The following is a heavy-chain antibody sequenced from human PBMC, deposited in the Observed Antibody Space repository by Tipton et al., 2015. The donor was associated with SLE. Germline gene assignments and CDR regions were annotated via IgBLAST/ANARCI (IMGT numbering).Heavy chain of an antibody. Sequence: TLSLTCTVSGGSISSSSYFRGWIRQPPGKGLEWIGSIYYSGNTYYNPSLKSRVTISVDTSKNQFSLKLSSVTAADTAVYYCASDGVWNPIWGQGTMVTVSS. D-gene: IGHD1-1*01. CDR2: IYYSGNT. CDR1: GGSISSSSYF. CDR3: ASDGVWNPI. V-gene: IGHV4-39*07. J-gene: IGHJ3*02.